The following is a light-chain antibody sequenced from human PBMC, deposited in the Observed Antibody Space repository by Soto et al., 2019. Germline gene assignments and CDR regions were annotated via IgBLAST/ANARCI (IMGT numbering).Light chain of an antibody. V-gene: IGKV1-27*01. CDR2: SAS. J-gene: IGKJ2*01. CDR1: QDIIYY. Sequence: DIRMTQSPSSLSAFVGDTVTITCRASQDIIYYLAWYQQKLGKIPKLLIHSASTLQTGVQSRFSGTGSGTVFTLTINTLRPEDVATYYCQQYNSAPNTFGQGSRLDIK. CDR3: QQYNSAPNT.